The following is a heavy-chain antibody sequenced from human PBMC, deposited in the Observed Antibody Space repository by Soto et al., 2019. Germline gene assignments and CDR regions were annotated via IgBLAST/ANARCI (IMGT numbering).Heavy chain of an antibody. D-gene: IGHD3-10*01. CDR1: GFSFSSHG. Sequence: PGGSLRLSCAVSGFSFSSHGMYWVRKAQGKGLEWVAVISYDGSNKYYADSVKDRFTISRDNSKNTLYLQMNSLRAEDTAVYYCAKDHRRSSGSYYNVGGDANPGDYNWFDPWGQGTLVTVSS. J-gene: IGHJ5*02. V-gene: IGHV3-30*18. CDR2: ISYDGSNK. CDR3: AKDHRRSSGSYYNVGGDANPGDYNWFDP.